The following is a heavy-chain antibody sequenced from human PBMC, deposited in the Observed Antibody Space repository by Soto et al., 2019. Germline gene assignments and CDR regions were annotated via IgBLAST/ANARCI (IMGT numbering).Heavy chain of an antibody. Sequence: EVQLLESGGGLVQPGGSLRLSCAASGFTFSSYAMSWVRQAPGKGLEWVSAISGGGGSTYYADSVKGRFTISRDNSKNTLYLQMNXLRAXXXXXXXXXXXXXXXXYWGQGTLVTVSS. CDR3: XXXXXXXXY. CDR1: GFTFSSYA. V-gene: IGHV3-23*01. J-gene: IGHJ4*02. CDR2: ISGGGGST.